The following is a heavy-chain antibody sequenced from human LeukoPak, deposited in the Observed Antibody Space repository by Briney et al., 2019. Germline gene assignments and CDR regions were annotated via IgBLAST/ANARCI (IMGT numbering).Heavy chain of an antibody. CDR1: GYTFTSYG. J-gene: IGHJ5*02. D-gene: IGHD3-3*01. CDR3: ARALGNYDFWSGYPPPNWFDP. Sequence: ASVKVSCKASGYTFTSYGISWVRQAPGQGLEWMGWISAYNGNTNYAQKLQGGVTMTTDTSTSTAYMELRSLRSDDTAVYYCARALGNYDFWSGYPPPNWFDPWGQGTLVTVSS. V-gene: IGHV1-18*01. CDR2: ISAYNGNT.